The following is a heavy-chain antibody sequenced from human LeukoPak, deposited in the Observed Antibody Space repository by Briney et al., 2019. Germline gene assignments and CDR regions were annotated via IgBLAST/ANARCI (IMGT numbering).Heavy chain of an antibody. V-gene: IGHV4-59*08. CDR1: GGSISSYY. J-gene: IGHJ6*02. CDR3: AKTYYDSSGYYYYYGMDV. D-gene: IGHD3-22*01. Sequence: SETLSLTCTVSGGSISSYYWSWIRQPPGKGLEWIGYIYYSGSTNYNPSLKSRVTISVDTSKNQFSLKLSSVTAADTAVYYCAKTYYDSSGYYYYYGMDVWGQGTTVTVSS. CDR2: IYYSGST.